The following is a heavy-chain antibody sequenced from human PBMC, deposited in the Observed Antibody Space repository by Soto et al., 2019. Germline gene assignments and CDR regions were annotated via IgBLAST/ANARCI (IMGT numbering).Heavy chain of an antibody. D-gene: IGHD2-21*02. J-gene: IGHJ4*02. CDR1: GDSISAYS. CDR2: IHYNGAT. CDR3: AKTTCNGGACGFDY. Sequence: SETLSLTCTVSGDSISAYSWSCVRQPPGKGLEWIGDIHYNGATNYNPSLRSRVTISVDKSENNFSLNLISVTAADTAVYYCAKTTCNGGACGFDYWGQGILVTVSS. V-gene: IGHV4-59*12.